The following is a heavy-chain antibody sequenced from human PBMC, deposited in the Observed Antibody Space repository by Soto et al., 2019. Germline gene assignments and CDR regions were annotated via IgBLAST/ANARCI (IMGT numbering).Heavy chain of an antibody. Sequence: PSQTLSLTCVISVDSVSSNSAGLNLIMQSPSRGLEWLGRTYYKSKWNNDYALSVKSRITINPDTSKNQFSLHLYSVTPEDTAVNYCTGITWFRGMDVWGQGTPVTVSS. V-gene: IGHV6-1*01. CDR3: TGITWFRGMDV. CDR2: TYYKSKWNN. CDR1: VDSVSSNSAG. J-gene: IGHJ6*02. D-gene: IGHD3-10*01.